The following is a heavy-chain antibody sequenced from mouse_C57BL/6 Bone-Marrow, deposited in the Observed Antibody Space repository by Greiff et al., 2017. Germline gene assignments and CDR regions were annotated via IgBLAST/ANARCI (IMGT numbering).Heavy chain of an antibody. CDR2: IWSGGST. V-gene: IGHV2-2*01. D-gene: IGHD1-1*01. J-gene: IGHJ1*03. CDR1: GFSLTSYG. Sequence: VQLMESGPGLVQPSQSLSITCTVSGFSLTSYGVHWVRQSPGKGLEWLGVIWSGGSTDYNAAFISRLSISKDNSKIQVFFKMTSLQADDTAIYYCTRSSSVVDWYFDFWGTGTTVTVSS. CDR3: TRSSSVVDWYFDF.